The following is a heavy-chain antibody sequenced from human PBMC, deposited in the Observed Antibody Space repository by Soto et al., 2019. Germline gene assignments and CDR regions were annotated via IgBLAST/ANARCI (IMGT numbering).Heavy chain of an antibody. D-gene: IGHD6-19*01. J-gene: IGHJ3*02. CDR2: VSGSGDST. CDR1: GFTFSSYA. V-gene: IGHV3-23*01. Sequence: EVQLLESGGGLVQPGGSLRLSCAASGFTFSSYAMSWVRQAPGKGLEWVSTVSGSGDSTSYADSVNGRFTVSRDNSKNTLYLQMNSLRAEDTAVYYCAKRVVAGGAFDIWGQGTMVTVSS. CDR3: AKRVVAGGAFDI.